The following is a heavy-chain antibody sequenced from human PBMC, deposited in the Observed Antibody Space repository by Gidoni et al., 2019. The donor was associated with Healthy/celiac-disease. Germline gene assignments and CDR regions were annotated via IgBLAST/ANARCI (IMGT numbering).Heavy chain of an antibody. V-gene: IGHV4-30-4*01. CDR3: ARGSQWELLRRYYFDY. CDR2: IYYSGSN. Sequence: QVQLQASCPGLVKPSPTLSLTCTLPCGSFSRGYYYWSWNRQPPGKGLEWIGYIYYSGSNYYNTSIKSRVTIAVDTSKNQFSLKLSSVTAADTAVYYCARGSQWELLRRYYFDYWGQGTLVTVSS. J-gene: IGHJ4*02. D-gene: IGHD1-26*01. CDR1: CGSFSRGYYY.